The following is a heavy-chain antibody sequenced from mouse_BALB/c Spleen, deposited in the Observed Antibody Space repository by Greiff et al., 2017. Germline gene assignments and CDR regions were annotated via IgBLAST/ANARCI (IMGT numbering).Heavy chain of an antibody. J-gene: IGHJ4*01. CDR3: ARDNGSYAMDY. V-gene: IGHV5-4*02. D-gene: IGHD2-2*01. CDR1: GFTFSDYY. CDR2: ISDGGSYT. Sequence: EVKVVESGGGLVKPGGSLKLSCAASGFTFSDYYMYWVRQTPEKRLEWVATISDGGSYTYYPDSVKGRFTISRDNAKNNLYLQMSSLKSEDTAMYYCARDNGSYAMDYWGQGTSVTVSS.